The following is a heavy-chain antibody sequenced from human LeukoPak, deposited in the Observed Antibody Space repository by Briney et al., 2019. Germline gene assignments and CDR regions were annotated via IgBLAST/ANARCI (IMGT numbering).Heavy chain of an antibody. CDR3: AREGYSYLVYYFDY. V-gene: IGHV3-7*01. D-gene: IGHD5-18*01. CDR1: GFTFSTYW. CDR2: INQDGSEK. J-gene: IGHJ4*02. Sequence: GGSLRLSCAASGFTFSTYWMSWVRQAPGKGLEWVAHINQDGSEKYYVDSVKGRFTISRDNAKNSLYLQMNSLRAEDTAVYYCAREGYSYLVYYFDYWGQGTLVTVSS.